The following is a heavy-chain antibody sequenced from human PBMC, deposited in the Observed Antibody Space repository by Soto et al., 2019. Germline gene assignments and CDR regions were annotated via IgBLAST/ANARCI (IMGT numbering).Heavy chain of an antibody. CDR3: ARLLSFGDDTNYYWFDP. CDR2: IYYSGST. Sequence: SETLSLTCTVSGGSISNTYYYWGWIRQPPGKGLEWIESIYYSGSTNYNPSLKSRVTISVDTSKNQFSLKLSSVTAADSAVYFCARLLSFGDDTNYYWFDPWGQGTLVTVSS. CDR1: GGSISNTYYY. V-gene: IGHV4-39*01. D-gene: IGHD4-4*01. J-gene: IGHJ5*02.